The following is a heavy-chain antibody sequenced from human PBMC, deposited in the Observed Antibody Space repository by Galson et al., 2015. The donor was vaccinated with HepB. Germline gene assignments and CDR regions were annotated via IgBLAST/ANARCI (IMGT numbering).Heavy chain of an antibody. D-gene: IGHD5-12*01. CDR1: GGSISSGSYY. V-gene: IGHV4-61*02. CDR3: ARAYSGYDYDYYYYYGMDV. Sequence: TLSLTCTVSGGSISSGSYYWSWIRQPAGKGLEWIGRIYTSGSTNYNPSLKSRVTMSVDTSKNQFSLKLSSVTAADTAVYYCARAYSGYDYDYYYYYGMDVWGQGTTVTVSS. J-gene: IGHJ6*02. CDR2: IYTSGST.